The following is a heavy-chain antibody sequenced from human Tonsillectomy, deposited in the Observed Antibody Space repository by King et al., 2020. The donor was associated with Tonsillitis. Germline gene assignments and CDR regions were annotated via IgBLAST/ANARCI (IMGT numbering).Heavy chain of an antibody. V-gene: IGHV3-15*01. Sequence: QLVQSGGDLVKPGGSLRLSCAASGFTFSNAWMSWARQASGKGLEWVGRIKSKSAGGTTDYAAPVKGRFTISRDDSKNTWYLQMNSLETEDTAVYYCTTDRGIAVRPIFDSWGQGTLVTVSS. CDR3: TTDRGIAVRPIFDS. J-gene: IGHJ4*02. CDR2: IKSKSAGGTT. CDR1: GFTFSNAW. D-gene: IGHD6-6*01.